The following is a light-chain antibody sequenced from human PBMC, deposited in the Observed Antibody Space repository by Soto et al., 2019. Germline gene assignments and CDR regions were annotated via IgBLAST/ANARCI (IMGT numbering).Light chain of an antibody. V-gene: IGKV1-5*01. Sequence: DIQMTQSPSTLSASVGARVTITCRASQSISSWLAWYQQKPGKVPKLLIYDASSLEGGVPSRFSGSGSGTEFTLTISSLQPDDFATYYCQQYNSYSLTVGQGTKLEIK. J-gene: IGKJ2*01. CDR3: QQYNSYSLT. CDR2: DAS. CDR1: QSISSW.